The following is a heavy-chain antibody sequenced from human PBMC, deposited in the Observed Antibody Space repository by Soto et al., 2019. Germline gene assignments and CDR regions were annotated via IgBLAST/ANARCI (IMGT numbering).Heavy chain of an antibody. J-gene: IGHJ3*01. CDR1: GFTFRNYP. D-gene: IGHD1-26*01. CDR2: ISYNGSTS. V-gene: IGHV3-30-3*01. CDR3: RQLLGGSYAFEV. Sequence: GGSLRLSCAASGFTFRNYPMNWVRQAPDKGLQWVAVISYNGSTSDYADSVSGRFTISSDNTKNTPYLQINSTRPEDAVDYYCRQLLGGSYAFEVWGQGTMVTVSS.